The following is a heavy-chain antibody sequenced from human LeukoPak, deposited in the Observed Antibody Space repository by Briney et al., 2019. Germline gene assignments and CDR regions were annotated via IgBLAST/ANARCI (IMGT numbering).Heavy chain of an antibody. Sequence: GGSLRLSCAASGFTFSSYAMSWVRQAPGKGLEWVSVISGSGGSTYYADSVKGRFTISRDNSKNTLYPQMNSLRAEDTAVYYCAKDADSSGWYIDYWGQGTLVTVSS. CDR3: AKDADSSGWYIDY. CDR2: ISGSGGST. J-gene: IGHJ4*02. CDR1: GFTFSSYA. V-gene: IGHV3-23*01. D-gene: IGHD6-19*01.